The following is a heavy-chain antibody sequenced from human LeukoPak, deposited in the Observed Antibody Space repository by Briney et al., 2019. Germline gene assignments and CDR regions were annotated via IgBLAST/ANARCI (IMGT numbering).Heavy chain of an antibody. CDR3: ARDVKYQLLHWFDN. CDR2: ISPYTGDT. Sequence: GVSVKVSCKASGYTFTSYGISWVRQAPGQGLEWMGWISPYTGDTNYAQNLQGRVTMTTDTSTSTAYMELRSLRSDDTAVYYCARDVKYQLLHWFDNWGQGTLVTVSS. J-gene: IGHJ4*02. V-gene: IGHV1-18*01. D-gene: IGHD2-2*01. CDR1: GYTFTSYG.